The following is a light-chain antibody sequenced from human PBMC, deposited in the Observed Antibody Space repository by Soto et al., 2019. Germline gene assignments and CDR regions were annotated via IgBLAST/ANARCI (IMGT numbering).Light chain of an antibody. Sequence: EIVLTQSPGTLSLSPGERATLSCRASQSVSSTYLAWYQQKPGQAPRLLVYGASSRATGIPDRFSGSGSGTDFTLTISRLEPEAVAVYYCQQYGSSPPYTFGQGTKLEIK. CDR3: QQYGSSPPYT. CDR2: GAS. CDR1: QSVSSTY. J-gene: IGKJ2*01. V-gene: IGKV3-20*01.